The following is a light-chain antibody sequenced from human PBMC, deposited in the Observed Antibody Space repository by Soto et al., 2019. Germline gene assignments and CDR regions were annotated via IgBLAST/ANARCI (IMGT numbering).Light chain of an antibody. Sequence: QSALTQPPSASGSPGQSVTISCTGTSSDVGAYNYVSWYQQHPGKAPKLMIYAVSKRPSGVPDRFSGSKSGNTASLTVSGLQAEDEADYYCNSYAGSNNLVFGGGTKGTVL. J-gene: IGLJ2*01. CDR3: NSYAGSNNLV. CDR2: AVS. CDR1: SSDVGAYNY. V-gene: IGLV2-8*01.